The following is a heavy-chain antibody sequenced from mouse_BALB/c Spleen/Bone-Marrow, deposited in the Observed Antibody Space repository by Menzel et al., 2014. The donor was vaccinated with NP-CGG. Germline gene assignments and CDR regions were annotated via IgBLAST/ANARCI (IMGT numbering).Heavy chain of an antibody. CDR1: GFDFSRYW. V-gene: IGHV4-1*02. Sequence: VQLKESGGGLVQPGGSLKLSCAASGFDFSRYWMSWVRQAPGKGLEWIGEINPDSSTINYTPSLKDKFIISRDNAKNTLYLQMSKVRSGDTALYYCAREIPQGAMDYWGQGTSVTVSS. CDR2: INPDSSTI. CDR3: AREIPQGAMDY. J-gene: IGHJ4*01.